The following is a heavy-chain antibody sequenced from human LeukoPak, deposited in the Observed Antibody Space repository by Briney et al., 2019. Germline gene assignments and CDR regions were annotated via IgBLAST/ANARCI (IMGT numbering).Heavy chain of an antibody. CDR2: IDYSERT. CDR3: ARDRRRDLLQACDI. J-gene: IGHJ3*02. Sequence: SQSLSLTCTVAGGTITRYYWSWVRQPPGKGLEWIAYIDYSERTNDNPPLKSRLTRSLDASKIQFALKLSSVTAAGTAVYYCARDRRRDLLQACDIWGQGTMVTVSS. D-gene: IGHD1-26*01. CDR1: GGTITRYY. V-gene: IGHV4-59*01.